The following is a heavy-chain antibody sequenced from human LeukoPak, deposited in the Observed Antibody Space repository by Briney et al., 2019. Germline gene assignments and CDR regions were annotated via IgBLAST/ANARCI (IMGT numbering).Heavy chain of an antibody. CDR2: IYTSGST. D-gene: IGHD5-12*01. J-gene: IGHJ6*03. CDR3: ARVGPGVVATISLGYYYYYYMDV. CDR1: GGSISSYY. V-gene: IGHV4-4*07. Sequence: PSETLSLTCTVSGGSISSYYWSWIRQPAGKGLEGIGRIYTSGSTNYNPSLKSRVTMSVDTSKNQFSLKLSSVTAADTAVYYCARVGPGVVATISLGYYYYYYMDVWGKGTTVTVSS.